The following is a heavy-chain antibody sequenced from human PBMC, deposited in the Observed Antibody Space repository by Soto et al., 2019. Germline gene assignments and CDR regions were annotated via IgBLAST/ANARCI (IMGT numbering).Heavy chain of an antibody. CDR2: INPNSGVT. Sequence: ASVKVSCKASGYTFTSYYMHWVRQAPGQGLEWMGWINPNSGVTKYAQKFQGWVTMTRDTSIRTVYMQLSRLRFDDTAIYYCARESGGATATLDYYYFYMDVWGTGTTVTVS. CDR1: GYTFTSYY. V-gene: IGHV1-2*04. CDR3: ARESGGATATLDYYYFYMDV. D-gene: IGHD5-12*01. J-gene: IGHJ6*03.